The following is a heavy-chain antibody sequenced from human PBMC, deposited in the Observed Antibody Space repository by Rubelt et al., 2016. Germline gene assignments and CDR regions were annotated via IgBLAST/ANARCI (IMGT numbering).Heavy chain of an antibody. Sequence: AMSWVRQAPGKGLEWVSAIGGSGGSTYYADSVKGRFTISRDNSKNTLYLQMNSLRAEDTAVYYCARDHVGYFDYWGQGTLVTVSS. D-gene: IGHD1-26*01. CDR1: A. CDR3: ARDHVGYFDY. J-gene: IGHJ4*02. V-gene: IGHV3-23*01. CDR2: IGGSGGST.